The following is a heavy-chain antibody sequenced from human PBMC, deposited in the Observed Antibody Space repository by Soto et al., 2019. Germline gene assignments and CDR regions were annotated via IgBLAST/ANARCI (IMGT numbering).Heavy chain of an antibody. CDR1: GFTLSSYS. CDR3: AREGIGAGMDV. V-gene: IGHV3-21*01. Sequence: PGGSLRLSCIASGFTLSSYSMNWVRQAPGKGLEWVSSISGSSSYIYHADSVKGRFTIPRDNAKSSLYLQMNSLRGEDTAVYYCAREGIGAGMDVWGQGTTVTVSS. D-gene: IGHD6-13*01. J-gene: IGHJ6*02. CDR2: ISGSSSYI.